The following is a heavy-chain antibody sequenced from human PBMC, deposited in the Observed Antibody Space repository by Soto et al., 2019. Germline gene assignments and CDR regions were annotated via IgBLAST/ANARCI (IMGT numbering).Heavy chain of an antibody. V-gene: IGHV3-33*01. J-gene: IGHJ6*02. Sequence: GGSLRLSCAASGFTFSSYGMHWVRQAPGKGLEWVAVIWYDGSNKYYADSVKGRFTISRDNSKNTLYLQMNSLRAEDTAVYYCARDLLSSSWYPRPYYYYGMDVWGQGTTVTVS. CDR2: IWYDGSNK. D-gene: IGHD6-13*01. CDR1: GFTFSSYG. CDR3: ARDLLSSSWYPRPYYYYGMDV.